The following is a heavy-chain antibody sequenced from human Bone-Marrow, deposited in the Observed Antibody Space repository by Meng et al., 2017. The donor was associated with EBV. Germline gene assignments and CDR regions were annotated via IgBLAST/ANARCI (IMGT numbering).Heavy chain of an antibody. V-gene: IGHV4-30-2*01. J-gene: IGHJ4*02. CDR3: ASSDCSSTSCYPRY. CDR1: GGSISSGGYS. D-gene: IGHD2-2*01. CDR2: IYHSGST. Sequence: LQLQESGSGLVKPSQTLSLTCAVSGGSISSGGYSWSWIRQPPGKGLEWIGYIYHSGSTYYNPSLKSRVTISVDRSKNQFSLKLSSVTAADTAVYYCASSDCSSTSCYPRYWGQGTLVTVSS.